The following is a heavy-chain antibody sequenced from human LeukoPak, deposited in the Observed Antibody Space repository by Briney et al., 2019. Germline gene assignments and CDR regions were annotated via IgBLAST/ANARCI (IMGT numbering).Heavy chain of an antibody. V-gene: IGHV4-34*01. J-gene: IGHJ5*02. Sequence: GSLRLSCAASGFTFSNYAMNWVRQAPGKGLEWIGEINHSGSTNYNPSLKSRVTISVDTSKNQFSLKLSSVTAADTAVYHCARGYCSSTSCSPNWFDPWGQGTLVTVSS. D-gene: IGHD2-2*01. CDR3: ARGYCSSTSCSPNWFDP. CDR1: GFTFSNYA. CDR2: INHSGST.